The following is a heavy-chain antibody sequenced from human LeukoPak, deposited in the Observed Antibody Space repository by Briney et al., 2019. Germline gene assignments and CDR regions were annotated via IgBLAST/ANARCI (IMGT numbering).Heavy chain of an antibody. J-gene: IGHJ4*02. V-gene: IGHV1-2*02. CDR3: ARTGDFDY. Sequence: GASVKVSRKASGCTFTGYYIHWVRQAPGQGLEWMGCINPNTGGTNSAQKFQGRVTMTRDTSVSTAYMELSRLGSDDTAVYYCARTGDFDYWGQGTLVTVSS. CDR2: INPNTGGT. CDR1: GCTFTGYY. D-gene: IGHD7-27*01.